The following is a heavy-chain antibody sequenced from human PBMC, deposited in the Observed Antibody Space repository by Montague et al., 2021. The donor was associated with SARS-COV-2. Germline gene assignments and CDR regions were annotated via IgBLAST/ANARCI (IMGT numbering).Heavy chain of an antibody. CDR2: IYYSWSS. Sequence: SETLSLTCTVSGGSISSYSWCWIRQPPAQGLEWNGYIYYSWSSNYNPSLTSRGTISIYTSKYQFSLTLNSVTAAAGAADYCACTGGYCSGGRCYYVYWGQGALVTVSS. CDR1: GGSISSYS. CDR3: ACTGGYCSGGRCYYVY. J-gene: IGHJ4*02. V-gene: IGHV4-59*01. D-gene: IGHD2-15*01.